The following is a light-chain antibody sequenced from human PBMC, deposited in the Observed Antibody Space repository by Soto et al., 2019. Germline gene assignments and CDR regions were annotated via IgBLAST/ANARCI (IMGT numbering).Light chain of an antibody. Sequence: ELAQYTSTLSLSPGERATLSCRPSQSVSSNYVAWYQQKPGQAPRLLIYGASSRATGIPDRFSGSGSGTDFTLTISRLEPEDFAVYYCQQCGSSPRTFGQGTKVDIK. J-gene: IGKJ1*01. CDR2: GAS. V-gene: IGKV3-20*01. CDR1: QSVSSNY. CDR3: QQCGSSPRT.